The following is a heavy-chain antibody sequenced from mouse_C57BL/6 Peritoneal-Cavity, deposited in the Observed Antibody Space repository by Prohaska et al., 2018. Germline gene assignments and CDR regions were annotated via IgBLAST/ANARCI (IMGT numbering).Heavy chain of an antibody. CDR3: SRYVNYWYFYV. CDR1: GLPFSGFW. Sequence: EVQLLATGGVLVPPGGSRGLSCDGSGLPFSGFWMSWVLLNPGKTLEWIRDIYSDGSAINYAPSIKDRFTIFRDNDKGTLYLQMSNVRSEDTATYFCSRYVNYWYFYVWGTGTTVTVSS. J-gene: IGHJ1*03. V-gene: IGHV11-2*01. CDR2: IYSDGSAI.